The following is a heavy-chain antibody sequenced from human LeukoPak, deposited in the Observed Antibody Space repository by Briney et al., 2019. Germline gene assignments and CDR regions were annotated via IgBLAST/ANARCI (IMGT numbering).Heavy chain of an antibody. Sequence: SETLSLTCTVSGGSISSGSYYWSWSRQPAGKGLEWIGRIYTSGSTNYNPSLKSRVTISIDTSKNQFSLKLSSVTAADTAVYYCAKFCQVAGTGGDYWGQGTLVTVSS. J-gene: IGHJ4*02. V-gene: IGHV4-61*02. D-gene: IGHD6-19*01. CDR1: GGSISSGSYY. CDR2: IYTSGST. CDR3: AKFCQVAGTGGDY.